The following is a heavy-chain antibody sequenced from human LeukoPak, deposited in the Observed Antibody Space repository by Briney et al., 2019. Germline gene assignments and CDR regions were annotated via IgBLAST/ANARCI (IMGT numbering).Heavy chain of an antibody. CDR1: GFTFGNYW. CDR2: IKQDGSEK. J-gene: IGHJ4*02. V-gene: IGHV3-7*01. D-gene: IGHD3-16*01. CDR3: ASTFAGRRE. Sequence: GGSLRLSCAASGFTFGNYWMTWVRQAPGKGLEWVANIKQDGSEKYYMDSVKGRFTISRDNAKSSLYLQMNSLRAEDTAVYYCASTFAGRREWGQGTLVTVSS.